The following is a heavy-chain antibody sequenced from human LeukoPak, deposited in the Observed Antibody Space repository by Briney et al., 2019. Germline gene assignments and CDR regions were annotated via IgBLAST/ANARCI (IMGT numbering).Heavy chain of an antibody. Sequence: PSGTLSLTCAVSGGSISSSNWWSWVRQPPGKGLEWIGEIYHSGSTNYNPSLKSRVTISVDTSKNQFSLKLSSVTAAETAVYYCARQSSYYDSSGRIPYAFDIWAQGTMVTVSS. D-gene: IGHD3-22*01. CDR3: ARQSSYYDSSGRIPYAFDI. V-gene: IGHV4-4*02. CDR1: GGSISSSNW. CDR2: IYHSGST. J-gene: IGHJ3*02.